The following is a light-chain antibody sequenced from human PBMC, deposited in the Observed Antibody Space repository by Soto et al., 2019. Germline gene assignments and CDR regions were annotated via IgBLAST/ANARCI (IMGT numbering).Light chain of an antibody. V-gene: IGKV1-9*01. J-gene: IGKJ3*01. CDR3: QQLNTSPFT. CDR1: QGISSY. Sequence: DIQLTQSPSFLSASVGDRVTITCRASQGISSYLAWYQQKPGIAPKLLIYATSTLQSGVPSRFSGSGSGTEFTLTISSLQPEDCATYYCQQLNTSPFTFGPGTKVDIK. CDR2: ATS.